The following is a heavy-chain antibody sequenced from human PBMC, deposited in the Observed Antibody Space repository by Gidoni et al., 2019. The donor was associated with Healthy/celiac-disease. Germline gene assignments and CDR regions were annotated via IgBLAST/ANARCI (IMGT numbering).Heavy chain of an antibody. CDR2: IRSKANSYAT. J-gene: IGHJ4*02. Sequence: EVQLVESGGGLVQPGGSLKLSCAASGFTFSGSAMHWVRQASGKGLEWVGRIRSKANSYATAYAASVKGRFTISRDDSKNTAYLQMNSLKTEDTAVYYCTRPVYCSSTSCYMEYWGQGTLVTVSS. D-gene: IGHD2-2*02. V-gene: IGHV3-73*02. CDR3: TRPVYCSSTSCYMEY. CDR1: GFTFSGSA.